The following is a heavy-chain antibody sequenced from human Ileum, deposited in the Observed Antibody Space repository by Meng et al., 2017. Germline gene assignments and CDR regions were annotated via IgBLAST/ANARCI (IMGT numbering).Heavy chain of an antibody. Sequence: QGHMLGSAPRLGKPSGPLSPTCAVSGGSISSSNWWSWVRQPPGKGLEWIGEIYHSGSTNYNPSLKSRVTISVDKSKNQFSLKLSSVTAADTAVYYCASLRYNWNYSADYWGQGTLVTVSS. CDR3: ASLRYNWNYSADY. V-gene: IGHV4-4*02. J-gene: IGHJ4*02. D-gene: IGHD1-7*01. CDR2: IYHSGST. CDR1: GGSISSSNW.